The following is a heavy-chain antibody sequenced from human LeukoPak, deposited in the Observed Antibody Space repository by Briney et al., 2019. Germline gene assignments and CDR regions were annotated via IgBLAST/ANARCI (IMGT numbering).Heavy chain of an antibody. D-gene: IGHD4-23*01. CDR1: GFTFNNYA. CDR3: ARGYGGKTGYFDY. V-gene: IGHV3-30*09. CDR2: ISYDGSNK. J-gene: IGHJ4*02. Sequence: GGSLRLSCSASGFTFNNYALTWVRQAPGKGLEWVALISYDGSNKYYADSVKGRFAISRDNSKNTLYLQMNSLRVEDTAVYYCARGYGGKTGYFDYWGQGTLVTVSS.